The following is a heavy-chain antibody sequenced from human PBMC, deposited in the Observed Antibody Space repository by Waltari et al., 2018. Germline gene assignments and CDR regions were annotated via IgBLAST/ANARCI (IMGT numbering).Heavy chain of an antibody. D-gene: IGHD2-8*01. J-gene: IGHJ4*02. CDR1: GFTFSSYS. CDR2: ISSSSSTI. V-gene: IGHV3-48*04. Sequence: EVQLVESGGGLVQPGGSLRLSCAASGFTFSSYSMNWVRQAPGKGLEWVSYISSSSSTIYYADSLKGRFTISRDNSKNSLYLQMNSLRAEDTAVYYCARDKTLEWVYATVLDYWGQGTLVTVSS. CDR3: ARDKTLEWVYATVLDY.